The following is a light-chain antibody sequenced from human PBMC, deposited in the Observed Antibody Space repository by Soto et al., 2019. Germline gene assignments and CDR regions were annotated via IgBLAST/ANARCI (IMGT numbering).Light chain of an antibody. CDR1: QSVRSNY. J-gene: IGKJ4*01. V-gene: IGKV3-20*01. Sequence: EIVLTQSPDTLSLSSGERATLSCRASQSVRSNYLAWYQQKLGQAPRLLIYGASSRATGIPDRFGGSGSGTDFTLTISRLEPEDFAVYYCQQYASSPLTFGGGTKVEIK. CDR3: QQYASSPLT. CDR2: GAS.